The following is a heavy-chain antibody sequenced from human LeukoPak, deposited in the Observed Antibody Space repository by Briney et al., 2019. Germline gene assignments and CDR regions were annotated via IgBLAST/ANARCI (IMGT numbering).Heavy chain of an antibody. J-gene: IGHJ6*02. CDR3: ARGSDYYYYGMDV. V-gene: IGHV4-34*01. CDR2: INHSGST. CDR1: VGSFSGYY. Sequence: SETLSLTCAVWVGSFSGYYWSGIRQPPGKALEWIGEINHSGSTNHNPFRKSRVNISVDTSKNQFSLKLSSVTAADTAVYYSARGSDYYYYGMDVWGQGTTVTVSS.